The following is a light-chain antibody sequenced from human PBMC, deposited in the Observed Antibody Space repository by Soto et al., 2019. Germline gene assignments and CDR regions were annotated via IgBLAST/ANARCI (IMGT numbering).Light chain of an antibody. V-gene: IGLV2-11*01. Sequence: QSALTQPRSVSGSPGQSVTISCTGIASDVGGYSYVSWYQQHPGKVPKLTIYDVSKWPSGVPDRFSGSKSGNTASLTISGLQAEDEGDYYCCSYAGSYTFVFGTGTKVTVL. J-gene: IGLJ1*01. CDR1: ASDVGGYSY. CDR3: CSYAGSYTFV. CDR2: DVS.